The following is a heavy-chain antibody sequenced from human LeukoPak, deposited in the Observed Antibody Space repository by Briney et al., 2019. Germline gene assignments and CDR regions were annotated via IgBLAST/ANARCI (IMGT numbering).Heavy chain of an antibody. V-gene: IGHV4-38-2*01. D-gene: IGHD3-10*02. J-gene: IGHJ4*02. Sequence: SETLSLTCDISGHSTTRGYYWAWFRPSPGKGPEWIATFFQSEKSFYNASLESRVIMSLDTSKSQFSLNLTSVTAADTAVYYCARVLPVPYLLDSWGQGTHVTVSS. CDR2: FFQSEKS. CDR3: ARVLPVPYLLDS. CDR1: GHSTTRGYY.